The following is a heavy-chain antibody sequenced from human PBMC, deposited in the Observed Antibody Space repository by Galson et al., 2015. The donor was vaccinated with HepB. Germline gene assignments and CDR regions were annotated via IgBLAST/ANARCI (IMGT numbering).Heavy chain of an antibody. Sequence: ETLSLTCTVSGGSINEYYWSWIRQSPGKGLEWIGYVYYSGYTKYNPSLESRVTISVDTSKNQFSLTLSSVIAADTAVYFCARADDYCSLAYWGQGTLVTVSS. J-gene: IGHJ4*01. CDR2: VYYSGYT. CDR3: ARADDYCSLAY. V-gene: IGHV4-59*12. CDR1: GGSINEYY. D-gene: IGHD4-11*01.